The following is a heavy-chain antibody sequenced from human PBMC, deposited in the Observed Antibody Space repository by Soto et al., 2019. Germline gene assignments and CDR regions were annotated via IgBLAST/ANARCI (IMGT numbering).Heavy chain of an antibody. CDR2: IYWNDDK. CDR1: GFSLSTSGVG. D-gene: IGHD3-22*01. CDR3: ALSYYYDSSGYYPTRDY. Sequence: SGPTLVNPTQTLTLTCTFSGFSLSTSGVGVGWIRQPPGKALEWLALIYWNDDKRYSPSLKSRLTITKDTPKNQVVLTMTNMNPVDTATYYCALSYYYDSSGYYPTRDYWGQGTLVTVSS. J-gene: IGHJ4*02. V-gene: IGHV2-5*01.